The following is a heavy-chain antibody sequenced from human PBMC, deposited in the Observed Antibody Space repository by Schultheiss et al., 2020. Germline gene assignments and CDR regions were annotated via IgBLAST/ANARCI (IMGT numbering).Heavy chain of an antibody. Sequence: GESLKISCAASGFTVSSNYMSWVRQAPGKGLEWVSVIYSGGSTYYADSVKGRFTISRDNAKNSLYLQMNSLRAEDTAVYYCAKSSGWSDFDYWGQGTLVTVSS. J-gene: IGHJ4*02. CDR2: IYSGGST. CDR3: AKSSGWSDFDY. CDR1: GFTVSSNY. D-gene: IGHD6-19*01. V-gene: IGHV3-53*01.